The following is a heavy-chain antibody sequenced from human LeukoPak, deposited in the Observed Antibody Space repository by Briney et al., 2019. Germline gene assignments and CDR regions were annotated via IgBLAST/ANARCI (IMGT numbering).Heavy chain of an antibody. CDR1: GFTFSSYA. J-gene: IGHJ4*02. V-gene: IGHV3-23*01. CDR2: ISGSGGST. D-gene: IGHD3-22*01. CDR3: AKTGDTSGYYYHYDF. Sequence: GGSLRLSCAASGFTFSSYAMSWVRQAPGKGLEWVSAISGSGGSTYYADSVKGRFTISRDNSKNTLYPQMNSLRVEDTAVYYCAKTGDTSGYYYHYDFWGQGTLVTVSS.